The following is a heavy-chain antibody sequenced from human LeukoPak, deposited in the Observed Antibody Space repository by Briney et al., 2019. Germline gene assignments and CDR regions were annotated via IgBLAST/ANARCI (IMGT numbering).Heavy chain of an antibody. CDR3: ARDPWGTAGTDRGGFDY. J-gene: IGHJ4*02. Sequence: SETLSLTCTVSGYSISSGYYWGWIRQPPGKGLEWIGSIYHSGSTYYNPSLKSRVTISVDTSKNQFSLKLSSVTAADTAVYYCARDPWGTAGTDRGGFDYWGQGTLVTVSS. D-gene: IGHD6-13*01. CDR1: GYSISSGYY. CDR2: IYHSGST. V-gene: IGHV4-38-2*02.